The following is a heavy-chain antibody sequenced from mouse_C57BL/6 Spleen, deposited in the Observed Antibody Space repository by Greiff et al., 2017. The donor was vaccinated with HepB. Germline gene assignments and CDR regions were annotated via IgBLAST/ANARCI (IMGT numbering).Heavy chain of an antibody. CDR3: AGDSDCYYLAY. D-gene: IGHD2-3*01. CDR2: ITHSGET. CDR1: GFPITSGYY. J-gene: IGHJ3*01. Sequence: VQLQESGPGLVKPSQSLFLTCSITGFPITSGYYWIWIRQSPGKPLEWMGYITHSGETFYNPSLQSPISITRETSKNQFFLQLNSVTTEDTAMYYCAGDSDCYYLAYWGQGTLVTVSA. V-gene: IGHV12-3*01.